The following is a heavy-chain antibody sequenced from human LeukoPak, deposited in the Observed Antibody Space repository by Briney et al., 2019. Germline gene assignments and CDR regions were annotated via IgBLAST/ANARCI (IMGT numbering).Heavy chain of an antibody. Sequence: SETLSLTCAVYGGSFSGYYWSWIRQPPGKGLEWIGEINHSGSTNYNPSLKSRVTISVDTSKNQFSLKLSSVTAADTAVYYCARGRIVTRNTMVRGGRPTRYYYYMDVWGKGTTVTVSS. V-gene: IGHV4-34*01. CDR3: ARGRIVTRNTMVRGGRPTRYYYYMDV. CDR1: GGSFSGYY. CDR2: INHSGST. J-gene: IGHJ6*03. D-gene: IGHD3-10*01.